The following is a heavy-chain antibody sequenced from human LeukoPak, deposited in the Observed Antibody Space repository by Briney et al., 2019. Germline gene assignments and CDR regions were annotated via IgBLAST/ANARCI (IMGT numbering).Heavy chain of an antibody. Sequence: GGSLRLSCAASGFTFSGSGMHWVRQAPGKGLEWVAFIRYHGSDKFYADSVKGRFTISRDNSKNTLHLQMNSLRPEDTSVYYCARSPTSWYFDYWGQGTLVTVSS. D-gene: IGHD2-2*01. CDR2: IRYHGSDK. V-gene: IGHV3-30*02. J-gene: IGHJ4*02. CDR3: ARSPTSWYFDY. CDR1: GFTFSGSG.